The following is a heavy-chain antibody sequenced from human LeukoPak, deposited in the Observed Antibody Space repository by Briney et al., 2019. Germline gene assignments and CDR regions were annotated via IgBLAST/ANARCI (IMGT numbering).Heavy chain of an antibody. Sequence: PSETLSLTCAVYGGSFRGYYWSWIRQPPGKGLEWIGEINHSGSTNYNPSLKSRVTISVDTSKNQFSLKLSSVTAADTAVYYCARAVGRWYTGSSSLPSNYYYYGMDVWGQGTTVTVSS. J-gene: IGHJ6*02. CDR1: GGSFRGYY. D-gene: IGHD1-26*01. CDR3: ARAVGRWYTGSSSLPSNYYYYGMDV. CDR2: INHSGST. V-gene: IGHV4-34*01.